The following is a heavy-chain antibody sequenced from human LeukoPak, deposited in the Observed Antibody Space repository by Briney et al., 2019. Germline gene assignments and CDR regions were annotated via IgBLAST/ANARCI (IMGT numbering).Heavy chain of an antibody. CDR2: IYYSGST. Sequence: SETLSLTCTVSGGSISSSYWSWIRQPPGKGLEWIGYIYYSGSTNYNPSLKSRVTISVDTSKNQFSLKLSSVTAADTAVYYCARRRPTMIVVVTHFDYWGQGTLVTVSS. CDR1: GGSISSSY. D-gene: IGHD3-22*01. V-gene: IGHV4-59*12. J-gene: IGHJ4*02. CDR3: ARRRPTMIVVVTHFDY.